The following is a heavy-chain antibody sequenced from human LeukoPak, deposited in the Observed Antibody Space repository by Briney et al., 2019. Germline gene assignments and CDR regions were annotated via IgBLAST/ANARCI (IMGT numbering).Heavy chain of an antibody. J-gene: IGHJ6*03. Sequence: PSETLSLTCTVSGGSINSYYWSWIRQPPGKGLEWIGYIYYSGTTIYNPSLKSRVTISVDTSKTQFSLKLSFVTTADTALYYCARVAYSTPGYYYMDVWGKGTTVTV. CDR1: GGSINSYY. CDR3: ARVAYSTPGYYYMDV. V-gene: IGHV4-59*01. D-gene: IGHD4-11*01. CDR2: IYYSGTT.